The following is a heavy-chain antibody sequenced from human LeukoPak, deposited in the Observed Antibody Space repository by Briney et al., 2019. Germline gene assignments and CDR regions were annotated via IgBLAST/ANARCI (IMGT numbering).Heavy chain of an antibody. CDR3: AREYLWFGESYAFDI. J-gene: IGHJ3*02. Sequence: GGSLRLSCAASGFTFRSYNMNWVRQAPGKGLEWVSYISSGGTTKYYADSVTGRFTISRDNAKNSLFLQMNSLRDEDTAVYYCAREYLWFGESYAFDIWGQGTMVTVSS. V-gene: IGHV3-48*02. CDR2: ISSGGTTK. D-gene: IGHD3-10*01. CDR1: GFTFRSYN.